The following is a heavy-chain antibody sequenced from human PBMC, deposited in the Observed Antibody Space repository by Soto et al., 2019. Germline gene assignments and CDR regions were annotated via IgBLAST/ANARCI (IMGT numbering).Heavy chain of an antibody. CDR3: ARESEAVVSAFHY. D-gene: IGHD6-19*01. J-gene: IGHJ4*02. CDR2: ISSTTNYI. Sequence: APGKGLEWVSSISSTTNYIYYGDSMKGRFTISRDNAKNSLYLEMNSLRAEDTAVYYCARESEAVVSAFHYWGQATLVT. V-gene: IGHV3-21*06.